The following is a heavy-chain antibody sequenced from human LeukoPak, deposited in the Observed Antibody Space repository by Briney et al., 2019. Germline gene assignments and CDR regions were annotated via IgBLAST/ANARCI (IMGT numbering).Heavy chain of an antibody. D-gene: IGHD1-1*01. CDR1: GGSNCSSSCY. CDR3: ARNCSTTGTTLLEYYWFDA. J-gene: IGHJ5*02. Sequence: PSETLSLTCTVSGGSNCSSSCYWRWIRQPPGKGLEWIGSIYYSGSTHYNPSLKSRVTISVDTSKNQFSLKLSSVTAADTAVYYCARNCSTTGTTLLEYYWFDAPGKGSLVTVSS. CDR2: IYYSGST. V-gene: IGHV4-39*01.